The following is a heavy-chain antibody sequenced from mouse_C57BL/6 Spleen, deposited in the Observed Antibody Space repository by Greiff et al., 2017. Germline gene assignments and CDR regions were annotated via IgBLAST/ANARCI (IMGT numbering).Heavy chain of an antibody. J-gene: IGHJ4*01. D-gene: IGHD1-1*01. Sequence: EVKLVESGAELVRPGASVKLSCTASGFNIKDDYMHWVKQRPEQGLEWIGWIDPENGDTEYASKFQGKATITADTSSNTAYLQLSSLTSEDTAVYYCTTGPFITGAMDYWGQGTSVTVSS. CDR3: TTGPFITGAMDY. V-gene: IGHV14-4*01. CDR1: GFNIKDDY. CDR2: IDPENGDT.